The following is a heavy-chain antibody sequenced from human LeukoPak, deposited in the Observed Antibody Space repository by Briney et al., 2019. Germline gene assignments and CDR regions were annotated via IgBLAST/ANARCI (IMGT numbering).Heavy chain of an antibody. V-gene: IGHV1-69*13. CDR1: GGTFSSYA. Sequence: SVKVSCKASGGTFSSYAISWVRQAPGQGLEWMGGIIPIFGTANYAQKFQGRVTITADESTSTAYMELSRLRSDDTAVYYCAKDLGTRGYSYGGLESWGQGTLVTVSS. J-gene: IGHJ5*01. CDR2: IIPIFGTA. CDR3: AKDLGTRGYSYGGLES. D-gene: IGHD5-18*01.